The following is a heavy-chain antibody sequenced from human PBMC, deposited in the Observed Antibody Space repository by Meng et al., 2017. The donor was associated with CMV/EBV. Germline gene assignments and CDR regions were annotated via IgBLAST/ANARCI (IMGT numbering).Heavy chain of an antibody. CDR2: INHSGST. Sequence: APRLELEPGPLGRSRAMPLPRLGYCGYFCGYNWSWVRKPPGKGLEWIGEINHSGSTNYNPSLKSRVTISVDTSKNQFSLKLSSVTAAYTAVYYCARGGPNDSSGYYPYYFDYWGQGTLVTVSS. V-gene: IGHV4-34*01. D-gene: IGHD3-22*01. J-gene: IGHJ4*02. CDR3: ARGGPNDSSGYYPYYFDY. CDR1: CGYFCGYN.